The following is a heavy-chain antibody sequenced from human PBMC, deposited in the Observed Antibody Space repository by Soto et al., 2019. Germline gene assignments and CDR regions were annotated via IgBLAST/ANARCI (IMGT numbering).Heavy chain of an antibody. J-gene: IGHJ6*01. Sequence: PSETLSLTCSVSGDSIIGSGFYWSWIRQHPGKALEWIGYIHYTGSTSYSPSLKSRLAISLDASKNQFSLSLSSVTSADTAVYYCARDNRSLGDYYGIDVWGQGTTVTSPQ. CDR1: GDSIIGSGFY. V-gene: IGHV4-31*02. CDR3: ARDNRSLGDYYGIDV. D-gene: IGHD3-10*01. CDR2: IHYTGST.